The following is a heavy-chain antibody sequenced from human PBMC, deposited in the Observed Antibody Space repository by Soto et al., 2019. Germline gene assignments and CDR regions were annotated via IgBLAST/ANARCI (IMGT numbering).Heavy chain of an antibody. CDR2: IYPGDSDT. CDR1: GYGFTSYW. D-gene: IGHD6-13*01. CDR3: ARQVHSVYSSDWYGNAFDC. Sequence: PGESLKISCKASGYGFTSYWIGLVRQLPGHGLAWMGIIYPGDSDTRYSPSYQGQVIVSVDKSISPAYLQWSPLKASETAMYSCARQVHSVYSSDWYGNAFDCWGQGTMVTVSS. J-gene: IGHJ3*01. V-gene: IGHV5-51*01.